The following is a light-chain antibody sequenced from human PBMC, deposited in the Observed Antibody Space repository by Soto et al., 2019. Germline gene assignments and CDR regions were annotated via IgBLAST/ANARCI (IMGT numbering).Light chain of an antibody. CDR2: GAS. CDR3: QQYGGLPRT. CDR1: QSVSSNY. J-gene: IGKJ1*01. Sequence: ESELTQSPGTVSLSPGERATLSCRASQSVSSNYLAWYQQKPGQAPRLLIYGASSRATGIPDRFSGSGSGTDFTLTISRLEPEDFAVYYCQQYGGLPRTFGQGTKVEIK. V-gene: IGKV3-20*01.